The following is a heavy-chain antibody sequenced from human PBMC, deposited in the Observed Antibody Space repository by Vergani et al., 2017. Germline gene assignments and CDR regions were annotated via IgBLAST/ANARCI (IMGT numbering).Heavy chain of an antibody. V-gene: IGHV3-48*04. CDR2: ISSSSSTI. J-gene: IGHJ6*02. D-gene: IGHD2-2*01. CDR1: GFTFSSYS. Sequence: EVQLVESGGGLVQPGGSLRLSCAASGFTFSSYSMNWVRQAPGKGLEWVSYISSSSSTIYYADSVKGRFTISRDNAKNSLYLQMNSLRAEDTAVYYCARVTGSVVVPAAHDGMDVWGQGTTVTVSS. CDR3: ARVTGSVVVPAAHDGMDV.